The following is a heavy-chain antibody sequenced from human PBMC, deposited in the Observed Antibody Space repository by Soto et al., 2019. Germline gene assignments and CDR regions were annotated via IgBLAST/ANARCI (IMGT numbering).Heavy chain of an antibody. CDR3: ASGGNWFDP. Sequence: PSETMSLTCNVSGGSISNYDWTWVRQSPEKGLEWIGYMYYNGNINYNPSLKSRVTISIDTSKNQFSLTLKSVTAADTAVYYCASGGNWFDPWGQGVLVTIPS. V-gene: IGHV4-59*01. J-gene: IGHJ5*02. CDR2: MYYNGNI. CDR1: GGSISNYD. D-gene: IGHD3-16*01.